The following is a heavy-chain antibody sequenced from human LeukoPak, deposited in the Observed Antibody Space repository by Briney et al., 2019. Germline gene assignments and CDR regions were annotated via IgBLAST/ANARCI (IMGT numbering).Heavy chain of an antibody. J-gene: IGHJ4*02. D-gene: IGHD3-22*01. V-gene: IGHV3-48*01. CDR3: AKDPIGSGYWFDY. CDR1: GFTFSSYS. Sequence: GGSLRLSCAASGFTFSSYSMNWVRQAPGKGLEWVSYISGSGTTIYYADSVKGRFTISRDNSKNTLYLQMNSLRADDTAVYYCAKDPIGSGYWFDYWGQGTLVTVSS. CDR2: ISGSGTTI.